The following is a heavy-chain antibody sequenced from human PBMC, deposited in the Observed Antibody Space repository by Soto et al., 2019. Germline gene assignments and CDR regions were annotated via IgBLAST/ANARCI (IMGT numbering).Heavy chain of an antibody. CDR3: VRGRYGSEIH. V-gene: IGHV3-23*01. CDR1: GFTFSSYA. Sequence: GGSLRLSCAATGFTFSSYAMSWVRQAPGKGLEWVSLIIGSGTHYAASVKGRFTISTHSSQNTLFLQMNSLRTEDTATYYCVRGRYGSEIHWGQGTKVTVSS. D-gene: IGHD3-10*01. CDR2: IIGSGT. J-gene: IGHJ4*02.